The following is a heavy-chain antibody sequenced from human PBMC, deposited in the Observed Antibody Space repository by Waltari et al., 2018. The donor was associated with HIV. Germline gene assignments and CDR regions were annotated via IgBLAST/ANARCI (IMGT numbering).Heavy chain of an antibody. J-gene: IGHJ6*02. CDR2: VNYDGQR. CDR3: VRGPNWQLGGLDV. D-gene: IGHD1-1*01. Sequence: QVQLEQWGAGLVKPSETLSVTCAVSNAASDPSYYWTWVRQAPGKGLEWIGKVNYDGQRFYNPSLQSRISASLDASKRQFSLRLTSATAADTAVYFCVRGPNWQLGGLDVWGRVTT. CDR1: NAASDPSY. V-gene: IGHV4-34*01.